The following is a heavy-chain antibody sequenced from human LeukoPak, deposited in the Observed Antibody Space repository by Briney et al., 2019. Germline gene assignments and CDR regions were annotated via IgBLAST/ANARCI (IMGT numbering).Heavy chain of an antibody. CDR1: GGSISSTGHY. D-gene: IGHD2-2*01. V-gene: IGHV4-39*01. CDR3: ARGRGIVVVPAASTRPFDY. Sequence: KPSETLSLTCSVSGGSISSTGHYWGRIRQPPGKGLEWIGNIYYSGSTFYNPSLKSRVTISVDTSTSQFSLKLSSVTAADTAVYYCARGRGIVVVPAASTRPFDYWGQGTLVTVSS. CDR2: IYYSGST. J-gene: IGHJ4*02.